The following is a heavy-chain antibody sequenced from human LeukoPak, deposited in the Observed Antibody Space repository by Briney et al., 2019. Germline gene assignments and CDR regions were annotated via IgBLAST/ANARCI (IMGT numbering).Heavy chain of an antibody. Sequence: ASVKVSCKASGYSFTSYGISWVRQAPGQGLEWMGWISAYNGNTNYAQKLQGRVTMTTDTSTSTAYMELRSLRSDDTAVYYCARGPDDFWSGYFILWGQGTLVTVSS. CDR3: ARGPDDFWSGYFIL. D-gene: IGHD3-3*01. CDR2: ISAYNGNT. V-gene: IGHV1-18*01. J-gene: IGHJ4*02. CDR1: GYSFTSYG.